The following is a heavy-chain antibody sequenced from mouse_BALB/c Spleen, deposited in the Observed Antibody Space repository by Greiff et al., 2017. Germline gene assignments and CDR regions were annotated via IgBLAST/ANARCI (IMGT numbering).Heavy chain of an antibody. CDR1: GFNIKDTY. CDR2: IDPANGNT. V-gene: IGHV14-3*02. Sequence: EVQLQQSGAELVKPGASVKLSCTASGFNIKDTYMHWVKQRPEQGLEWIGRIDPANGNTKYDPKFQGKATITADTSSNTAYLQLSSLTSEDTAVYYCAPIYYGYEGVFAYWGQGTLVTVSA. J-gene: IGHJ3*01. D-gene: IGHD2-2*01. CDR3: APIYYGYEGVFAY.